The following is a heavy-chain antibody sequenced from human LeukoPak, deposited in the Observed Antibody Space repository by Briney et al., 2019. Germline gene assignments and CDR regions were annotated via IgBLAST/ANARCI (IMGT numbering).Heavy chain of an antibody. D-gene: IGHD6-13*01. CDR1: GFTFSNNW. V-gene: IGHV3-15*01. Sequence: GGSLRLSCAASGFTFSNNWMNWVRQAPGKGLEWVGRIKSKTDGGTAGYAAPVKGRFTISRDDSRNTLYLQMNSLNTEDTAVYYCAREEYPGIAANDDYWGQGTLVTVSS. J-gene: IGHJ4*02. CDR3: AREEYPGIAANDDY. CDR2: IKSKTDGGTA.